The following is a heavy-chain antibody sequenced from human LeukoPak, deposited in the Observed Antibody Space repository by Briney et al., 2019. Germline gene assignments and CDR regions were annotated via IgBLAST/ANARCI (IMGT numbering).Heavy chain of an antibody. J-gene: IGHJ6*02. CDR2: INPNSGVT. D-gene: IGHD2-2*01. CDR1: GYTFTGYY. CDR3: ARRSDYCSSTSCSNYYYYGLDV. Sequence: ASVKVSCKASGYTFTGYYMHWVRQAPGQGLEWMGCINPNSGVTVYAQTFQGRVTLTRDTSISTAYMDLSRLRSDDTAVYYCARRSDYCSSTSCSNYYYYGLDVWGQGTTVTVSS. V-gene: IGHV1-2*02.